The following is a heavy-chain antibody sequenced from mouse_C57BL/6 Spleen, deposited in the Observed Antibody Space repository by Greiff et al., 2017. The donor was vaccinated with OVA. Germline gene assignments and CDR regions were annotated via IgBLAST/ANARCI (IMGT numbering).Heavy chain of an antibody. CDR2: IDPSDSYT. D-gene: IGHD1-1*01. CDR1: GYTFTSYW. CDR3: ARKYYGSSYWYCDV. Sequence: QVQLQQPGAELVKPGASVKLSCKASGYTFTSYWMQWVKQRPGQGLEWIGEIDPSDSYTNYNQKFKGKATLTVDTSSSTAYMQLSSLTSEDSAVYYCARKYYGSSYWYCDVWGTETTVTVSS. V-gene: IGHV1-50*01. J-gene: IGHJ1*03.